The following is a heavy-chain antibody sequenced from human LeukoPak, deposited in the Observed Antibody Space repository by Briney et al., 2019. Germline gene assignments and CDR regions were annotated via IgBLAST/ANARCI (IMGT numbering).Heavy chain of an antibody. CDR1: GASISSYY. D-gene: IGHD2-21*02. V-gene: IGHV4-59*01. Sequence: SETLSLTCTVSGASISSYYWSWIRQPPGKGLEWIGYIYYSGSTNYNPSLKSRVTFSVDTSKNQFSLKLIFVTAADTAVYYCARVKGVVTAILDYWGQGTLVTVSS. CDR2: IYYSGST. J-gene: IGHJ4*02. CDR3: ARVKGVVTAILDY.